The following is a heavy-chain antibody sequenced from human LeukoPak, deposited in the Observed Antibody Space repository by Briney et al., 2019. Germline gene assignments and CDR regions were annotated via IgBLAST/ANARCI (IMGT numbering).Heavy chain of an antibody. D-gene: IGHD4-23*01. J-gene: IGHJ4*02. CDR3: AKEKAEYGGNTDYFDY. Sequence: ASVKVSCKASGYTFTSYGISWVRQAPGQGLEWMGWISAYNGNTNYAQKLQGRVTMTTDTSTSTAYMELRSLRSDDTAVYYCAKEKAEYGGNTDYFDYWGQGTLVTVSS. V-gene: IGHV1-18*01. CDR1: GYTFTSYG. CDR2: ISAYNGNT.